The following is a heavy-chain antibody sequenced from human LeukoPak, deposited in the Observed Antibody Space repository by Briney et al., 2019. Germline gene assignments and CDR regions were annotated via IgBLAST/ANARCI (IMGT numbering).Heavy chain of an antibody. CDR2: ISGDGDTT. D-gene: IGHD6-13*01. V-gene: IGHV3-43*02. J-gene: IGHJ4*01. Sequence: PGGSLRLSCAGSGFTFDDNAMHWVRQPPGKGLEWVSLISGDGDTTYYADSVKGRFTISRDNSKNSLYLQMNSLRTDDTALYYCAKDIAAAAFFDSWGHGTLVTVSS. CDR3: AKDIAAAAFFDS. CDR1: GFTFDDNA.